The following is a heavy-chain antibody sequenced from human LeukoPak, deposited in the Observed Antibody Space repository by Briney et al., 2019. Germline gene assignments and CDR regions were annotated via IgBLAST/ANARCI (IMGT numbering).Heavy chain of an antibody. J-gene: IGHJ4*02. D-gene: IGHD3-9*01. V-gene: IGHV1-2*02. CDR1: GYTFTGYY. Sequence: ASVKVSCKASGYTFTGYYMHGVRQAPGQGLEGMGWINPNSGGTNYAQKFQGRVTMTRDTSISTAYMELSRLRSDDTAVYYCARSSLRYFDWLPNFDYWGQGTLVTVSS. CDR2: INPNSGGT. CDR3: ARSSLRYFDWLPNFDY.